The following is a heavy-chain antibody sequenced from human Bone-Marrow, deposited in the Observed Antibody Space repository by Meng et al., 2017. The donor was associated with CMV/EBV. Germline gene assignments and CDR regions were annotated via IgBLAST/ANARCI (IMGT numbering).Heavy chain of an antibody. V-gene: IGHV3-30-3*01. D-gene: IGHD3-3*01. Sequence: GGSLRLSCKASGFSFTSHSFHWVRQAPGKGLEWVALTSYDGTTNFHADSVKGRFTVSRDNSKNMVYLQMSSLRADDSALYFCARARFLEWLFTDYWGQGTLVTVSS. J-gene: IGHJ4*02. CDR2: TSYDGTTN. CDR1: GFSFTSHS. CDR3: ARARFLEWLFTDY.